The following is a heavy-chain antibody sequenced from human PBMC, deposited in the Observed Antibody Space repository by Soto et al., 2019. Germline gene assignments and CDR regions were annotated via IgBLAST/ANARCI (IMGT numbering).Heavy chain of an antibody. CDR3: PRGVPIFMYY. J-gene: IGHJ4*01. Sequence: ASVKVCCKASGYTFTNYGIQWVRQAPGQRLEWMGWINAGKGNTKYSQKFQGRVTITRDTSASTAYMELSSLRSEDTAVYSCPRGVPIFMYYWGHGTLVTVSS. CDR2: INAGKGNT. CDR1: GYTFTNYG. D-gene: IGHD3-10*01. V-gene: IGHV1-3*01.